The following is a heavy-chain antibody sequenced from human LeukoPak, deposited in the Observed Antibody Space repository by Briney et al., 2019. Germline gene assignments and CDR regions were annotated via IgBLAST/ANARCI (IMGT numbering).Heavy chain of an antibody. D-gene: IGHD3-22*01. Sequence: GGSLRLSCTVSGFTFSTYWMTWVRHAPGKGLEWVANIKQDGSEKYYVDSVKGRFTITRDNAKKALYLEMNSLRVEDTALYYCARENYYDSSGNDAFDVWGQGTMVTVSS. CDR3: ARENYYDSSGNDAFDV. CDR2: IKQDGSEK. J-gene: IGHJ3*01. V-gene: IGHV3-7*04. CDR1: GFTFSTYW.